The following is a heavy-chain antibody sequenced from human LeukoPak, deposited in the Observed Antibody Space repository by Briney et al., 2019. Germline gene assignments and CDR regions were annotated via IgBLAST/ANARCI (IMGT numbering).Heavy chain of an antibody. CDR1: GYSINGGYY. V-gene: IGHV4-38-2*01. J-gene: IGHJ4*02. CDR3: AGKYYYDSSGYFYVDY. D-gene: IGHD3-22*01. Sequence: SETLSLTCAVSGYSINGGYYWGWIRQTPEKGLEWIASIYPPGKTYYNPSLKSRVTIPTDTSKNQFSLKLSSVTAADTAVYYCAGKYYYDSSGYFYVDYWGQGTLVTVSS. CDR2: IYPPGKT.